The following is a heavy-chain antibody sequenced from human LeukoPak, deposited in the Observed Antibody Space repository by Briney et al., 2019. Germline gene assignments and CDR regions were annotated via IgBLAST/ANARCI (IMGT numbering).Heavy chain of an antibody. CDR2: IYSAGGT. CDR1: GFTVSSNY. J-gene: IGHJ6*02. V-gene: IGHV3-53*04. Sequence: PGGSLRLSCAASGFTVSSNYMTWVRQAPGKGLEWVSLIYSAGGTYYTDSVKDRFTISRHSSKTTLYLQMNSLRGEDTAVYYCARFLGRITISGVVPYGMDVWGQGTTVTVSS. D-gene: IGHD3-3*01. CDR3: ARFLGRITISGVVPYGMDV.